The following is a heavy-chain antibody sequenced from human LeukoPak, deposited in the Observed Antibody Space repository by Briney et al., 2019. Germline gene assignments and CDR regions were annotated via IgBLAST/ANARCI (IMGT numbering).Heavy chain of an antibody. V-gene: IGHV1-8*01. CDR1: GYTFTSYH. Sequence: GASVKVSCKASGYTFTSYHIDWVRQATGQGPEWMGWMNPSSGHTGYAQNLQGRVTMTRDTSINTAYMELSSLKSEDTAVYYCARGMYDNSGHYYYFYYAMDVWGQGTTVTVSS. CDR2: MNPSSGHT. D-gene: IGHD3-22*01. CDR3: ARGMYDNSGHYYYFYYAMDV. J-gene: IGHJ6*02.